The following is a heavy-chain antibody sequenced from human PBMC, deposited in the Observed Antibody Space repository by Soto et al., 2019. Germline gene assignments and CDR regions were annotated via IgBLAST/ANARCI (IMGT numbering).Heavy chain of an antibody. J-gene: IGHJ6*02. D-gene: IGHD3-10*01. CDR2: ISSNGGST. Sequence: PGGSLRLSCSASGFTFSSYAMHWVRQAPGKGLEYVSAISSNGGSTYYADSVKGRFTISRDNSKNTLYLQMSSLRAEDTAVYYCVPRWFGAPNGMDVWGQGTTVTVSS. V-gene: IGHV3-64D*08. CDR1: GFTFSSYA. CDR3: VPRWFGAPNGMDV.